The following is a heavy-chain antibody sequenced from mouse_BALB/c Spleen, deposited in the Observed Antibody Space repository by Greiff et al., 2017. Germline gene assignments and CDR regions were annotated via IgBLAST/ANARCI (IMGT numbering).Heavy chain of an antibody. V-gene: IGHV14-3*02. J-gene: IGHJ1*01. CDR2: IDPANGNT. CDR1: GFNIKDTY. D-gene: IGHD1-1*01. Sequence: EVQLQQSGAELVKPGASVKLSCTASGFNIKDTYMHWVKQRPEQGLEWIGRIDPANGNTKYDPKFQGKATITADTSSNTAYLQLSSLTSEDTAVYDCARTTVVATDFDVWGAGTTVTVSS. CDR3: ARTTVVATDFDV.